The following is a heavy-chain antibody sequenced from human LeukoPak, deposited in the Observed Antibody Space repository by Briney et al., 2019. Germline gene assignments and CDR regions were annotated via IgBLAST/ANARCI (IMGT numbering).Heavy chain of an antibody. CDR2: IKSKTEGGTT. D-gene: IGHD2-15*01. CDR3: AKVPAATPYDAFDI. J-gene: IGHJ3*02. Sequence: GGSLRLSCAASGFTFTDAWMSWVRQAPGKGLEWVGRIKSKTEGGTTDYAAPVRGRFTISRDDSKNTLYLQMISLKTEDTAVYYCAKVPAATPYDAFDIWGQGTMVTVSS. CDR1: GFTFTDAW. V-gene: IGHV3-15*01.